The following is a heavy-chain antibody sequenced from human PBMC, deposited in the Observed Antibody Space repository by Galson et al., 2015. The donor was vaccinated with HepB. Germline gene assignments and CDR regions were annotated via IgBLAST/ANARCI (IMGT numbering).Heavy chain of an antibody. CDR2: IYWNDDK. Sequence: PALVKPTQTLTLTCTFSGFSLSTSGVGVGWIRQPPGKALEWLALIYWNDDKRYSPSLKTRLTITKDTSKNQVVLTMTNMDPVDTGTYYCAHSRKLGMNFDYWGHGTLVTVSS. J-gene: IGHJ4*01. CDR1: GFSLSTSGVG. V-gene: IGHV2-5*01. CDR3: AHSRKLGMNFDY. D-gene: IGHD7-27*01.